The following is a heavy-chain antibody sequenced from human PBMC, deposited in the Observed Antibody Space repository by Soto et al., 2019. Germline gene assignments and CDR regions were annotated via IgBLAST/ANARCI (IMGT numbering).Heavy chain of an antibody. J-gene: IGHJ6*02. D-gene: IGHD6-25*01. CDR1: GDSISSTYY. CDR3: AKESGGYDSSTRYGLDV. V-gene: IGHV4-59*12. Sequence: SETLSLTCAVSGDSISSTYYWSWIRQPPGKGLEWIGYIYYSGSTSYNPSLKSRVTISVDTSKNQFSLNLTSVTAADTAVYYCAKESGGYDSSTRYGLDVWGQGTTVTVSS. CDR2: IYYSGST.